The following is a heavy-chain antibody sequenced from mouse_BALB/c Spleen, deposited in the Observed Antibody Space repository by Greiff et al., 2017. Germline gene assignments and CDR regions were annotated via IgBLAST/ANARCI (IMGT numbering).Heavy chain of an antibody. CDR1: GFTFSSYA. V-gene: IGHV5-9-3*01. Sequence: EVHLVESGGGLVKPGGSLKLSCAASGFTFSSYAMSWVRQTPEKRLEWVATISSGGSYTYYPDSVKGRFTISRDNAKNTLYLQMSSLRSEDTAMYYCARFYGNYGYFDVWGAGTTVTVSS. J-gene: IGHJ1*01. D-gene: IGHD2-1*01. CDR3: ARFYGNYGYFDV. CDR2: ISSGGSYT.